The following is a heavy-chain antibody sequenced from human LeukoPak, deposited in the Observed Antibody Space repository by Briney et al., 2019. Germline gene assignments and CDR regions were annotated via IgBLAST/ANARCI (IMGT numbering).Heavy chain of an antibody. CDR1: GGSISSSNW. Sequence: SETLSLTCAVSGGSISSSNWWSWVRQPPGKGLEWIGEIYHSGSTNYNPSLKSRVTISVDTSKNQFSLKLSSVTAADTAVYYCARGRLYYDSSGYYQRPNPSGRYFDYWGQGTLVTVSS. J-gene: IGHJ4*02. D-gene: IGHD3-22*01. V-gene: IGHV4-4*02. CDR3: ARGRLYYDSSGYYQRPNPSGRYFDY. CDR2: IYHSGST.